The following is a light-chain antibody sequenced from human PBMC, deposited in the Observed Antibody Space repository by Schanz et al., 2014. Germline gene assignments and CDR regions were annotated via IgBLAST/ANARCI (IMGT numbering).Light chain of an antibody. Sequence: EIVLTQSPGTLSLSPGERATLSCRASQSVSSSYLAWYRQKPGQAPRLLIYDASNRATGIPARFSGSGSGTDFTLTISSLEPEDFAVYYCQQRSNWPPTFGQGTRLEIK. CDR1: QSVSSSY. V-gene: IGKV3D-20*02. CDR2: DAS. CDR3: QQRSNWPPT. J-gene: IGKJ5*01.